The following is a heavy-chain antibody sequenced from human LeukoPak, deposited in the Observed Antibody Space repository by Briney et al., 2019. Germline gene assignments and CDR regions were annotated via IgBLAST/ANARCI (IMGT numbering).Heavy chain of an antibody. D-gene: IGHD6-13*01. CDR3: AKDSIAAAGKAPNWFDP. V-gene: IGHV3-33*06. CDR1: GFTFSSYG. J-gene: IGHJ5*02. CDR2: IWYDGSNK. Sequence: PGRSLRLSCAASGFTFSSYGMPWVRQAPGKGLEWVAVIWYDGSNKYSADSVKGRFTISRDNSKNTLYLQMNSLRAEDTAVYYCAKDSIAAAGKAPNWFDPWGQGTLVTVSS.